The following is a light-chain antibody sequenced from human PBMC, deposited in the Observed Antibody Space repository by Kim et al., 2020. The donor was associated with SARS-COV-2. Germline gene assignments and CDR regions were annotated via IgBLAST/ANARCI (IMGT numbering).Light chain of an antibody. CDR2: GKN. V-gene: IGLV3-19*01. J-gene: IGLJ3*02. CDR3: DTRDSSEIHLV. Sequence: SSELTQDPAVSVALGQTVRITCQGDSLRTYYAAWYQQKPGQAPVVVIYGKNYRPSGIPDRFSGSSSGNTASLTITGAQAEDEADYYCDTRDSSEIHLVFGGGTQLTVL. CDR1: SLRTYY.